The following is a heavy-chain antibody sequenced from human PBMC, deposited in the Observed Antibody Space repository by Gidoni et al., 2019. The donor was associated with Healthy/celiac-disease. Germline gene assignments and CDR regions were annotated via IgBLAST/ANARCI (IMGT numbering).Heavy chain of an antibody. CDR3: ARIYGGEQKNWFDP. V-gene: IGHV4-59*01. CDR1: GGSISSYY. D-gene: IGHD2-21*01. CDR2: IYDSGST. Sequence: QVQLQESGPGLVKPSETLSLTCTVSGGSISSYYWSWIRQPPGKGLEWIGYIYDSGSTNYNPSLKSRVTISVDTSKNQFSLKLSSVTAADTAVYYCARIYGGEQKNWFDPWGQGTLVTVSS. J-gene: IGHJ5*02.